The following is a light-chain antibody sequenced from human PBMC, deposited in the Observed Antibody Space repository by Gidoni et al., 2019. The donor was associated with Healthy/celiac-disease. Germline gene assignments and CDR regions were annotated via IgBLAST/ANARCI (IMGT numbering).Light chain of an antibody. CDR2: QDS. CDR3: QAWDSSTYLV. J-gene: IGLJ2*01. CDR1: KLGDKY. Sequence: SYELTQPPSVSVSPGQTARITCSGDKLGDKYACWYQQKPGQSPVLVIYQDSTRPSGIPERFSGSNSGNTATLTISGTQAMDEADYYCQAWDSSTYLVFGGGTKLTVL. V-gene: IGLV3-1*01.